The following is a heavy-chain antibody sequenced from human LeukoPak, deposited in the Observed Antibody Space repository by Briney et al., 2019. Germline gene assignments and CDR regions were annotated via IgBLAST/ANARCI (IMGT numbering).Heavy chain of an antibody. V-gene: IGHV4-39*01. J-gene: IGHJ3*01. CDR1: GGSISSTDYY. Sequence: PSETLSLTCTVSGGSISSTDYYWGWIRQPPGKGLEWIGSIYYNGNTYNNPSLESRVTLAVDTSKNLFSLSLSSVTAADTAVYYCARSGHSSSPGIDPFHVWGQGTMVIVSS. CDR2: IYYNGNT. D-gene: IGHD6-6*01. CDR3: ARSGHSSSPGIDPFHV.